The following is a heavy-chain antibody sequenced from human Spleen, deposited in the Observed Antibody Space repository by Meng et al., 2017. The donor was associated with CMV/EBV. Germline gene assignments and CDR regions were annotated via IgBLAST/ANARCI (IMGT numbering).Heavy chain of an antibody. Sequence: SCKASGFTFSDYSMNWVRQPPGKGLEWVGYIYYSGTTDYNPSLKSRLTISADTSKNQFSLRLNSVTAADTAVYFCARLLTSGFPYYYGLDVWGQGTTVTVSS. D-gene: IGHD2-2*01. CDR2: IYYSGTT. CDR1: GFTFSDYS. J-gene: IGHJ6*02. CDR3: ARLLTSGFPYYYGLDV. V-gene: IGHV4-59*01.